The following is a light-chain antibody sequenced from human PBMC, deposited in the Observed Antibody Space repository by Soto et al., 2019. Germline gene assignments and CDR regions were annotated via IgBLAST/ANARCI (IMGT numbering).Light chain of an antibody. CDR3: AAWDDSLNGVV. V-gene: IGLV1-44*01. Sequence: QSVLTQPPSASGTPGQRVTISCSGSSSNIGSNTVNWYQQLPGTDPKLLIYSNNQRPSGVPDRFSGSKSGTSASLAISGLPSEDEADYYCAAWDDSLNGVVFGGATKLTVL. CDR1: SSNIGSNT. J-gene: IGLJ2*01. CDR2: SNN.